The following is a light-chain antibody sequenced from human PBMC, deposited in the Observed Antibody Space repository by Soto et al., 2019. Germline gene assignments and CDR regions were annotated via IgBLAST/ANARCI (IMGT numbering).Light chain of an antibody. CDR3: QQYAGP. CDR2: KAS. J-gene: IGKJ3*01. Sequence: DIQMTQSPSTLSASVGDRVTITCRASQSISSWLAWYQQKPGKAPKLLIYKASSLESGVPSRFSGSGSGTEFPLTISSLQPDDFATYYCQQYAGPFGPGTKVDIK. V-gene: IGKV1-5*03. CDR1: QSISSW.